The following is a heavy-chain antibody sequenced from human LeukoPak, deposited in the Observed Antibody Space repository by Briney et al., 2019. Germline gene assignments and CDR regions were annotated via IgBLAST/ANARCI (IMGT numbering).Heavy chain of an antibody. Sequence: GGSLRLSCAASGFTFSSYGMHWVRQAPGKGLECVANIKEDGREKYYVDSVKGRFTISRDNAKNSLYLQMSSLRAEDTAVYYCARGGRPDYWGQGTLVTVSS. CDR2: IKEDGREK. CDR1: GFTFSSYG. J-gene: IGHJ4*02. D-gene: IGHD3-10*01. V-gene: IGHV3-7*01. CDR3: ARGGRPDY.